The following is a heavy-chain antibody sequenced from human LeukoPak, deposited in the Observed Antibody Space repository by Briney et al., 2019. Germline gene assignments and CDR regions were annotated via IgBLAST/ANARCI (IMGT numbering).Heavy chain of an antibody. D-gene: IGHD3-22*01. V-gene: IGHV1-69*01. Sequence: SVKVSCKASGGTFSSYAISWVRQAPGQGLEWMGGIIPIFGTANYAQKFQGRVTITADESTSTAYMELSSLRSEDTAVYYCARGQQGGHSYYYDSSGSFDYWGQGTLVTVSS. CDR3: ARGQQGGHSYYYDSSGSFDY. J-gene: IGHJ4*02. CDR2: IIPIFGTA. CDR1: GGTFSSYA.